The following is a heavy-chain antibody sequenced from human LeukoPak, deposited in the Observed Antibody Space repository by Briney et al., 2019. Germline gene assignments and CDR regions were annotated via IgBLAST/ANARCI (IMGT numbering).Heavy chain of an antibody. D-gene: IGHD3-22*01. CDR2: ISAYKGNT. J-gene: IGHJ3*02. CDR3: ARDPAITMIPFGAFDI. Sequence: VASVKVSCKASGYTFSTYGISWVRQAPGQGLEWMGWISAYKGNTYYAQKLQGRVTMTTDTSTSTAYMELRSLRSDDTAVYYCARDPAITMIPFGAFDIWGQGTMVTVSS. V-gene: IGHV1-18*01. CDR1: GYTFSTYG.